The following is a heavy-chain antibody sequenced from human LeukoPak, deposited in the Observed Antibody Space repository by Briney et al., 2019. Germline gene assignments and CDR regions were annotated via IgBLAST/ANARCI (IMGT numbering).Heavy chain of an antibody. CDR3: AKDVESGRSADY. Sequence: PGGSLRLSCAASGXTFKSYGMHWVRQAPGKGLEWVAVIWYDGSNKYYADSVKGRFTISRDNSMNTLYLQMKSLRAEDTAVYYCAKDVESGRSADYWGQGTLVTVSS. J-gene: IGHJ4*02. D-gene: IGHD3-10*01. CDR1: GXTFKSYG. CDR2: IWYDGSNK. V-gene: IGHV3-33*06.